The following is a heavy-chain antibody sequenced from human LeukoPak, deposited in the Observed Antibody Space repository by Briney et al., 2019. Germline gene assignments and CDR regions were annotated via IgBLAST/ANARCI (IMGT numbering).Heavy chain of an antibody. CDR1: GGSISSGTNF. Sequence: PSQTLSLTCTVSGGSISSGTNFWTWIRQPAGKGLEWIGRIDSRGSTYYNPSLRSRVTISLDTSKNQFSLKLSSVTAADTAVYYCARGNGGNSEFDYWCQGTLVTVSS. CDR3: ARGNGGNSEFDY. D-gene: IGHD4-23*01. J-gene: IGHJ4*02. CDR2: IDSRGST. V-gene: IGHV4-61*02.